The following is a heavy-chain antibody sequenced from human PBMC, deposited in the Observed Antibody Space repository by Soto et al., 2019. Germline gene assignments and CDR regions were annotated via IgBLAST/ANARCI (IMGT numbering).Heavy chain of an antibody. CDR1: GFIFENFG. J-gene: IGHJ5*02. CDR2: ISGSGFKK. CDR3: AKNQGVELVPLAAVDWFDP. Sequence: GWSLRLSCAASGFIFENFGMSWVRQAPGKGLEWISSISGSGFKKYYADSVKGRFTISRDNSKSTVYLELNNLSAEDTAVYHCAKNQGVELVPLAAVDWFDPWGQGSVVTVSS. D-gene: IGHD1-26*01. V-gene: IGHV3-23*01.